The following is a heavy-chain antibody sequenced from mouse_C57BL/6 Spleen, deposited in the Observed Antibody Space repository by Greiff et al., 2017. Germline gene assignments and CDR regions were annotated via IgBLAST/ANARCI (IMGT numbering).Heavy chain of an antibody. D-gene: IGHD1-1*01. V-gene: IGHV1-64*01. J-gene: IGHJ2*01. CDR2: FHPNSVST. CDR1: GYSLTSYW. Sequence: QVQLQQPGAELVKPGASVTLSCKASGYSLTSYWLHWVKQRPGQGLEWIGMFHPNSVSTNYDEQFKSKATLPVDKSSSTAYMQLSSLTSEDSAVYYCARETTVVDYRGQGTTLTVSS. CDR3: ARETTVVDY.